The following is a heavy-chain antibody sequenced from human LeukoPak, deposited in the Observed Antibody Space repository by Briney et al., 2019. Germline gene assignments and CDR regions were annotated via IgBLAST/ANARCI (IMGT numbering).Heavy chain of an antibody. V-gene: IGHV3-15*01. J-gene: IGHJ4*02. D-gene: IGHD3-22*01. Sequence: GGSLRLSCAASGFTFSNAWMSWVRQAPGKGLEWVGRIKSKTDGGTTDYAAPVKGRFTISRDDSKNTLYLQMNSLKTEDTAVYYCTTLYYYDSSGYYPLFDCWGQGTLVTVSS. CDR2: IKSKTDGGTT. CDR1: GFTFSNAW. CDR3: TTLYYYDSSGYYPLFDC.